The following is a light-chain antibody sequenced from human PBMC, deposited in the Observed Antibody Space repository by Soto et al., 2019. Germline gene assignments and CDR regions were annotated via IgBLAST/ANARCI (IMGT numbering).Light chain of an antibody. J-gene: IGLJ3*02. V-gene: IGLV2-14*01. Sequence: QSALTQPASVSGSPGQSITISCTGTSSDVGGYNYVSWYQQHPGKAPKLMIYEVKNRPSGVSDRFSGSKSGNTASLTISGLQAEDEADYYCSSFTSTSTQVLGGGTKVTVL. CDR2: EVK. CDR1: SSDVGGYNY. CDR3: SSFTSTSTQV.